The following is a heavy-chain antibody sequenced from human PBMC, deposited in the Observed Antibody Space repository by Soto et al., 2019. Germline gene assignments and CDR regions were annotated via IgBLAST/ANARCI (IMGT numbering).Heavy chain of an antibody. J-gene: IGHJ4*02. CDR3: ARGGTAMVTAVATFDY. CDR1: DGSIVDLGGR. D-gene: IGHD5-18*01. CDR2: IYYSGST. Sequence: SLPKRLRKTVSDGSIVDLGGRRSLNNKQAGKGLEWIGYIYYSGSTYYNPSLKSRVTISVDTSKNQFSLKLSSVTAADTAVYYFARGGTAMVTAVATFDYWGQGPLVTVSS. V-gene: IGHV4-31*02.